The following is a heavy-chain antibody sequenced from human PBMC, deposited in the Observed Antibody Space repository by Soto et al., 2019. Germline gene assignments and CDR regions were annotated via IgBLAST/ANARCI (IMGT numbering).Heavy chain of an antibody. D-gene: IGHD1-1*01. CDR2: SSNSGSFT. J-gene: IGHJ4*02. V-gene: IGHV3-11*06. CDR1: GFTFSDHY. Sequence: GWSLRLSCAASGFTFSDHYMSWIRQAPGKGLEWIGYSSNSGSFTRYADSVKGRFSISRDNAKNSLYLQINSLRGDDTAIYYCVRSGYKYNLLDYCGQGTPVTVS. CDR3: VRSGYKYNLLDY.